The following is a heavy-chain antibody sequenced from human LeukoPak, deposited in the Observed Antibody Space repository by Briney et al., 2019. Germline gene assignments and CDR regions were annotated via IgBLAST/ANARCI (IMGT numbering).Heavy chain of an antibody. CDR2: INPSSGGT. Sequence: ASVKVSCKASGYTFLVYYMHWVRQAPGQGLEWMGWINPSSGGTNYARKFQGRVTVTRDTSISTVYMDLSGLTSDDTAMYYCASSRGSIWYFGYWGQGTRVTVSS. V-gene: IGHV1-2*02. CDR3: ASSRGSIWYFGY. D-gene: IGHD6-13*01. J-gene: IGHJ4*02. CDR1: GYTFLVYY.